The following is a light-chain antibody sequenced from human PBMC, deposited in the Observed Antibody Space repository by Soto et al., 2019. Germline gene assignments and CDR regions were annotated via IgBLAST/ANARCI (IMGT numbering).Light chain of an antibody. CDR2: DVF. CDR3: TSWTRTSTYV. CDR1: SSDVGGFNY. Sequence: QSVLTQDASVSGSPGQSITISCTGTSSDVGGFNYVSWYQQHPGKAPKLMIYDVFTRPSGVSNRFSGSKSGNTASLTISALQAEDEADYHCTSWTRTSTYVFGSWSKVTIL. J-gene: IGLJ1*01. V-gene: IGLV2-14*03.